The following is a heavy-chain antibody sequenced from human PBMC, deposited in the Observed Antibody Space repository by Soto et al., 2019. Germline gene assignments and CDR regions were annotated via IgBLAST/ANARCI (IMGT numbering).Heavy chain of an antibody. D-gene: IGHD2-15*01. CDR3: ARVHCSAGTCLDDLDF. J-gene: IGHJ6*02. CDR2: IYYRSKWFH. CDR1: GDSVSSNGAC. Sequence: SQTLSLTCVISGDSVSSNGACWNWIRQSPSRGLQWLGRIYYRSKWFHDYAASVESRMAINPDTSRNQFSLQLNYVTPEDTAVYYCARVHCSAGTCLDDLDFWGQGTTVTVSS. V-gene: IGHV6-1*01.